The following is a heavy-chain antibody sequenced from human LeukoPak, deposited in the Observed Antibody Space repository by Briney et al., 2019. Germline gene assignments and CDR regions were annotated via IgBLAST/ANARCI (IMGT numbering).Heavy chain of an antibody. CDR1: GFTFSSYS. Sequence: PGGSLRLSCAASGFTFSSYSMNWVRQAPGKGLEWVAFIRYDGSNKYYADSVKGRFTISRDNSKNTLYVQMNSLRVDDTAVYYCASMVGSGNDFTYWGQGTLVTVSS. CDR2: IRYDGSNK. V-gene: IGHV3-30*02. D-gene: IGHD5-12*01. J-gene: IGHJ4*02. CDR3: ASMVGSGNDFTY.